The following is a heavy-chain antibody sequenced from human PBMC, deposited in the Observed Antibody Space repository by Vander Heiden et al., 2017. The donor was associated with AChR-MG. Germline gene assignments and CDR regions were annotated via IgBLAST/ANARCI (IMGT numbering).Heavy chain of an antibody. CDR2: IRWNSGSI. D-gene: IGHD1-26*01. J-gene: IGHJ3*02. CDR1: GFTFEDYG. Sequence: EVQLVESGGGLVQPGRSLRLSCAASGFTFEDYGMHWVRPAPGKGLEWVSGIRWNSGSIGYADSVKGRFTISRDSAKNSVYLEMNSLRAEDTALYYCAKDISGTYYRGAFDIWGQGTMVTVSS. V-gene: IGHV3-9*01. CDR3: AKDISGTYYRGAFDI.